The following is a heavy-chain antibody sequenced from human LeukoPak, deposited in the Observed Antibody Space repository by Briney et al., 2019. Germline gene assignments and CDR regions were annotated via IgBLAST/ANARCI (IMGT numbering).Heavy chain of an antibody. Sequence: SETLSLTCTVSGASISSFSWSWIRQPAGKGLELIGYISYSGSTNYNPSLKSRVTISVDTSRNQLSLKLSSVTAADTAVYYCARGADSSGYYSIFYFDYWGQGALVTVSS. CDR3: ARGADSSGYYSIFYFDY. CDR2: ISYSGST. CDR1: GASISSFS. J-gene: IGHJ4*02. D-gene: IGHD3-22*01. V-gene: IGHV4-59*01.